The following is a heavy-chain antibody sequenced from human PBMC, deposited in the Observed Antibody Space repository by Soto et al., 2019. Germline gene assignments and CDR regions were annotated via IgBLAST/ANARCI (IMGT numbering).Heavy chain of an antibody. CDR1: GYTFTSYA. D-gene: IGHD2-2*01. V-gene: IGHV1-3*01. J-gene: IGHJ6*03. CDR2: INAGNGNT. CDR3: ARDYIVVVPAAIGYYYYMDV. Sequence: ASVKVSCKASGYTFTSYAMHWVRQAPGQRLEWMGWINAGNGNTKYSQKFQGRVTITRDTSASTAYMELSSLRSEDTAVYYCARDYIVVVPAAIGYYYYMDVWGKGTTVTVSS.